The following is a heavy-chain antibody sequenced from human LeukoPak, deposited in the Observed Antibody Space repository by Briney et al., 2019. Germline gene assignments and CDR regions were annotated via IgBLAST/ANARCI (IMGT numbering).Heavy chain of an antibody. CDR1: GFTFSSYS. V-gene: IGHV3-21*01. Sequence: GGSLRLSCAASGFTFSSYSMNWVRQAPGRGLEWVSSISSSSSYIYYADSVKGRFTISRDNAKNSLYLQMDSLRAEDTAVYYCARAQELADFDYWGQGTMVTVSS. CDR2: ISSSSSYI. CDR3: ARAQELADFDY. D-gene: IGHD6-13*01. J-gene: IGHJ4*02.